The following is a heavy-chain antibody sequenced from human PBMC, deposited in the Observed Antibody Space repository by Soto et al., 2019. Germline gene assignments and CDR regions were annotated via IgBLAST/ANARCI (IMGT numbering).Heavy chain of an antibody. CDR1: GFTFSSYG. Sequence: QVQLVESGGGVVQPGRSLRLSCAASGFTFSSYGMHWVRQAPGKGLEWVAVIWYDGSNKYYADSVKGRFTISRDNSKNTLYLQMNSLRAEDTAVYYCARQQLVPTYYFDYWGQETLVTVSS. J-gene: IGHJ4*02. D-gene: IGHD6-13*01. CDR3: ARQQLVPTYYFDY. CDR2: IWYDGSNK. V-gene: IGHV3-33*01.